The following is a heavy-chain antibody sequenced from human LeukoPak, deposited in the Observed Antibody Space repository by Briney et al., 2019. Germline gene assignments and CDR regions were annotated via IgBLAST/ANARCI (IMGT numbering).Heavy chain of an antibody. CDR3: ARVSYYDTSGYYYYFDY. CDR2: ISSSGSYI. Sequence: PGGSLRLSCAASGFPFSSYSMNWARKAPGEGLVWVSSISSSGSYIYHADSVKGRFTVTREYAKNSLYLQMNSLRAEDTAVYYCARVSYYDTSGYYYYFDYWGQGTLVTVSS. J-gene: IGHJ4*02. V-gene: IGHV3-21*01. CDR1: GFPFSSYS. D-gene: IGHD3-22*01.